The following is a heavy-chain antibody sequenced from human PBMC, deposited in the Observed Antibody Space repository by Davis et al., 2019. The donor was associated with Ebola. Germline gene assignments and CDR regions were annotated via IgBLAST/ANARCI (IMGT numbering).Heavy chain of an antibody. CDR3: ARGYCSRGVCSETY. CDR1: GFTFSTYG. D-gene: IGHD2-8*01. J-gene: IGHJ4*02. V-gene: IGHV3-48*02. Sequence: GESLKISCAASGFTFSTYGMNWVRQSPGKGLEWVSYISSTSTTIQYADSVKGRFTISRDNARNSVYLQMNSLRDEDTAVYYCARGYCSRGVCSETYWGQGTLVTVSS. CDR2: ISSTSTTI.